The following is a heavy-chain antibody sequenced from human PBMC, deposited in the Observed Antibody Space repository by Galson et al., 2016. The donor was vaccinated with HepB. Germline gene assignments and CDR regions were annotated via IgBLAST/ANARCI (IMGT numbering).Heavy chain of an antibody. Sequence: SVKVSCKVSGYTLSELSMHWVRQAPGQGLEWMGGIIPVFGTTNYAQKFQGRVTITADDSAGTAYMELSSLGSEDTAFYYCARAHVAYYDSSANRMDYWGQGTLVTVSS. CDR2: IIPVFGTT. J-gene: IGHJ4*02. D-gene: IGHD3-22*01. CDR3: ARAHVAYYDSSANRMDY. CDR1: GYTLSELS. V-gene: IGHV1-69*13.